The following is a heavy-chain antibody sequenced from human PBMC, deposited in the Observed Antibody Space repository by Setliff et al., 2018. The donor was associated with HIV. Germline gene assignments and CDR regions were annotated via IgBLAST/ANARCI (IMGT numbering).Heavy chain of an antibody. CDR3: ARVGYHGSGRYSFDY. CDR2: IHTSGST. D-gene: IGHD3-10*01. CDR1: GGSISSGSYY. J-gene: IGHJ4*02. Sequence: SETLSLTCTVSGGSISSGSYYWSWIRQPAGKGLEWIGHIHTSGSTKYNPSLKSRVTISADTSKNQFSLNLSSVTAAETAVYYCARVGYHGSGRYSFDYWGQGTLVTVS. V-gene: IGHV4-61*09.